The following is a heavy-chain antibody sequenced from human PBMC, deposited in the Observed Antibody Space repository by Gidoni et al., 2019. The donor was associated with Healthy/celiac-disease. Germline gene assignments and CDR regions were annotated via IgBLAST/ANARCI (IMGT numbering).Heavy chain of an antibody. V-gene: IGHV4-34*01. Sequence: QVQLQQWGAGLLKPSETLSLTCAVYGGSFSGYYWSWIRQPPGKGLEWIGEINHSGSTNYNPSLKSRVTISVDTSKNQFSLKLSSVTAADTAVYYCASKGPDDYGDFEFFDYWGQGTLVTVSS. CDR1: GGSFSGYY. CDR2: INHSGST. D-gene: IGHD4-17*01. CDR3: ASKGPDDYGDFEFFDY. J-gene: IGHJ4*02.